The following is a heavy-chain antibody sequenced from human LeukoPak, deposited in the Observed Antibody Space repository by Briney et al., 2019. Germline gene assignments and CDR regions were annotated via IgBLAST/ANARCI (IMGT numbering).Heavy chain of an antibody. CDR1: GFTFSNFW. J-gene: IGHJ4*02. Sequence: GGSLRLSCAASGFTFSNFWMNWVRQAPGKGLEWVANIKQDGSEKNYVDSVKGRFTISRDNAENSLHLQMNSLRAEDTAVYYCAGQCSGGSCRWGQGTLVTVSS. V-gene: IGHV3-7*01. CDR3: AGQCSGGSCR. CDR2: IKQDGSEK. D-gene: IGHD2-15*01.